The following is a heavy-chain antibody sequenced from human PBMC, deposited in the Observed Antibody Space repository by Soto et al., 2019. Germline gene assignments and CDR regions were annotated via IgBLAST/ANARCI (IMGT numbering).Heavy chain of an antibody. CDR1: GFTFSTYY. V-gene: IGHV3-7*01. D-gene: IGHD6-19*01. CDR3: ARDRSADRFVQYFQH. J-gene: IGHJ1*01. CDR2: IKQDGSVK. Sequence: SGGSLRLSCAASGFTFSTYYMGWVRQAPGKGLEWVANIKQDGSVKNYVDSVKGRFTVSRDNAKNSLYLQMNSLTSEDTAVYYCARDRSADRFVQYFQHWGPGTLVTVSS.